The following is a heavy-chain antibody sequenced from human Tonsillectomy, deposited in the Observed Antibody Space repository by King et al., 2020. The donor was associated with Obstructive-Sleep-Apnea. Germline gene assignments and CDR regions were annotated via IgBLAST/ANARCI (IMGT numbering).Heavy chain of an antibody. CDR3: AKPLGSSWYAEY. Sequence: VQLVESGGGLVQPGGSLRLSCAASGFTFCRYAISGVRQAPGQGLGWVAAIGGSGGSTYSSDSVKGRFSISMANTKNTFYLQMNSLGAEDTAVYYCAKPLGSSWYAEYWGQGTLVTVSS. D-gene: IGHD6-13*01. CDR1: GFTFCRYA. CDR2: IGGSGGST. V-gene: IGHV3-23*04. J-gene: IGHJ4*02.